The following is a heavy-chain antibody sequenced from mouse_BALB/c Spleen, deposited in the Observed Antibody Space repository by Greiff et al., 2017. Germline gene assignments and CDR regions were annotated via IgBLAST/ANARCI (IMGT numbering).Heavy chain of an antibody. Sequence: EVMLVESGGGLVQPGGSRKLSCAASGFTFSSFGMHWVRQAPEKGLEWVAYISSGSSTIYYADTVKGRFTISRDNPKNTLFLQMTSLRSEDTAMYYCARWGNYGAMDYWGQGTSVTVSS. CDR2: ISSGSSTI. CDR1: GFTFSSFG. CDR3: ARWGNYGAMDY. D-gene: IGHD2-1*01. V-gene: IGHV5-17*02. J-gene: IGHJ4*01.